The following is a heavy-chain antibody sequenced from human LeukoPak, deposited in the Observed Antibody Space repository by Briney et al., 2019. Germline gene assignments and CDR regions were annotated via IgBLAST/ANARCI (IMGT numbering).Heavy chain of an antibody. Sequence: GASLKISCKGSGYSFTSYWIGWVRQLPGKGLEWMGIIYPGDSDTRYSPSPQGQVTISADKSISTAYLQWSSLKASDTAMYYCARGQYSSGWYDWGQGTRVTVSS. CDR1: GYSFTSYW. D-gene: IGHD6-19*01. CDR2: IYPGDSDT. J-gene: IGHJ4*02. CDR3: ARGQYSSGWYD. V-gene: IGHV5-51*01.